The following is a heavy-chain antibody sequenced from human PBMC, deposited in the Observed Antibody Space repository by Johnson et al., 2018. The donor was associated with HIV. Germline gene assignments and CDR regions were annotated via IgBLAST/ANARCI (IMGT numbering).Heavy chain of an antibody. V-gene: IGHV3-66*02. CDR2: IFSVGGT. CDR1: GITVSSNY. CDR3: ASDGWELLGVAAFDV. J-gene: IGHJ3*01. Sequence: VQLVESGGGLVQPGGSLRLSCAASGITVSSNYMSWVRQAPGKGLEWVSVIFSVGGTYYADSVKGRFTMSRDNSKNTLYLQMNSLRPEDTAVYYCASDGWELLGVAAFDVLGQGTLVTVSS. D-gene: IGHD1-26*01.